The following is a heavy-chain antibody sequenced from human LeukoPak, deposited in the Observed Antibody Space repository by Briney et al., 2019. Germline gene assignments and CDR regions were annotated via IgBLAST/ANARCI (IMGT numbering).Heavy chain of an antibody. J-gene: IGHJ5*02. CDR3: ARGDWQYSNNWSNWFDP. D-gene: IGHD6-13*01. Sequence: PSQTLPLXWTVSGGSITSGSYYWSWIRQPAGKGLEWIGRIYSSGVTNYNPSLKSRVTISVDMSKNQFSLKLSSVTAADTAVYYCARGDWQYSNNWSNWFDPWGQGTLVTVSS. CDR2: IYSSGVT. CDR1: GGSITSGSYY. V-gene: IGHV4-61*02.